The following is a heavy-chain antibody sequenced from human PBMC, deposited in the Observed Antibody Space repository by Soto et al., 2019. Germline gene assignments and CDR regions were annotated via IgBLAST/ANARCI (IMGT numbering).Heavy chain of an antibody. D-gene: IGHD3-3*01. CDR3: ARGIGKYYDFWSGYSHFDY. CDR2: IYYSGST. V-gene: IGHV4-31*03. Sequence: QVPLQESGPGLVKPSQTLSLTCTVSGGSISSGGYYWSWIRQHPGKGLEWIGYIYYSGSTYYNPSLKSRVTISVDTSKNQFSLKLSSVTAADTAVYYCARGIGKYYDFWSGYSHFDYWGQGTLVTVSS. CDR1: GGSISSGGYY. J-gene: IGHJ4*02.